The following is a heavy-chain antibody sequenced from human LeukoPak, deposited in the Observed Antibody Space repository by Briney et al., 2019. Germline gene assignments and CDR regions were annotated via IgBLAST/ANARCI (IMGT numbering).Heavy chain of an antibody. CDR1: GGSFNGYY. D-gene: IGHD3-22*01. CDR3: ARALHYYDSSGYGY. V-gene: IGHV4-34*01. J-gene: IGHJ4*02. CDR2: IYHSGST. Sequence: SETLSLTCAVYGGSFNGYYWTWIRQPPGKGLEWIGYIYHSGSTYYNPSLKSRVTISVDRSKDQFSLKLSSVTAADTAVYYCARALHYYDSSGYGYWGQGTLVTVSS.